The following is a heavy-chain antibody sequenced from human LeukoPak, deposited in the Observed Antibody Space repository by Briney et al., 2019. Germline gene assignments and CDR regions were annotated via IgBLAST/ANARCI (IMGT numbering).Heavy chain of an antibody. J-gene: IGHJ4*02. Sequence: GGSLRLSCAASGFTFSSYGMHWVRQAPGKGLEWVAVIWYDGSNKYYADSVKGRFTISRDNSKNTLYLQMNSLRAEDTAVYYCAREAPYYYDSSGYLVWGQGTLVTVSS. CDR2: IWYDGSNK. CDR3: AREAPYYYDSSGYLV. D-gene: IGHD3-22*01. V-gene: IGHV3-33*01. CDR1: GFTFSSYG.